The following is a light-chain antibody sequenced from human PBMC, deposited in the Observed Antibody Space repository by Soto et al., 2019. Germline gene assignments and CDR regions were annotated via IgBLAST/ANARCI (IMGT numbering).Light chain of an antibody. Sequence: EIVLTQSPATLSLSPGESATLSCRASQSISHFLAWYQQKPGQAPRLLIYDTSSRATGIPGRFSGSGSGTDFTLTIDSLEPDDFSVYYCQQRTDWPTFGGWTRVEL. CDR2: DTS. CDR1: QSISHF. V-gene: IGKV3-11*01. J-gene: IGKJ4*01. CDR3: QQRTDWPT.